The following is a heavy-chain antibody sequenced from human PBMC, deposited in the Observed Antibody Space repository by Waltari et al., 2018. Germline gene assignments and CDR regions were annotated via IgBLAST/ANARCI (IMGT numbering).Heavy chain of an antibody. CDR3: ARWDTAMVD. CDR1: GFTFRSYS. V-gene: IGHV3-23*01. J-gene: IGHJ4*02. D-gene: IGHD5-18*01. CDR2: ISGSAPGT. Sequence: EVQLLESGGGFVQPGGSLRLSCAASGFTFRSYSMSWFRQAPGKGLEWVSAISGSAPGTYYAASVKGRFTTSRDNSKNTLYLQMTSLRVEDTAVYYCARWDTAMVDWGQGTLVTVSS.